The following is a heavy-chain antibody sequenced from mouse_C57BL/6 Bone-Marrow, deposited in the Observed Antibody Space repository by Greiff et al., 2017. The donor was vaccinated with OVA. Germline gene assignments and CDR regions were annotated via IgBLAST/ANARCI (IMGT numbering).Heavy chain of an antibody. CDR1: GFTFSSYA. J-gene: IGHJ3*01. Sequence: EVKLVESGGGLVKPGGSLKLSCAASGFTFSSYAMSWVRQTPEKRLEWVATISDGGSYTYYPDNVKGRFTISRDNAKNNLYLQMSHLKSEDTAMYYCARVRSYYDYSWFAYWGQGTLVTVSA. V-gene: IGHV5-4*03. CDR2: ISDGGSYT. CDR3: ARVRSYYDYSWFAY. D-gene: IGHD2-4*01.